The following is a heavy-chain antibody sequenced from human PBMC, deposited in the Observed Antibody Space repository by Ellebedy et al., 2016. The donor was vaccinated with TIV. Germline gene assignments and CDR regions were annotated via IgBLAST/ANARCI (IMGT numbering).Heavy chain of an antibody. CDR2: ISGSGGST. Sequence: GESLKISCAASGFTFSSYAMSWVRQAPGKGLEWVAAISGSGGSTYYADSVKARFTISRDNSKNTLYLQMNSLRAEDTAVYYRARQRGWLQDYWGQGTLVTVSS. V-gene: IGHV3-23*01. CDR1: GFTFSSYA. J-gene: IGHJ4*02. CDR3: ARQRGWLQDY. D-gene: IGHD5-24*01.